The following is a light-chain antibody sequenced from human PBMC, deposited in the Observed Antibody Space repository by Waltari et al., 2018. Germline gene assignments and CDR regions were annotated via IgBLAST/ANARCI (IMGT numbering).Light chain of an antibody. CDR1: QSLVHSDGNIY. Sequence: DVVLTQSPLSLPVTLGQPASISCSSSQSLVHSDGNIYLNWFQQRPGQSPRRLIYKVSNRDAGVPERFSGSGSGTDFTLKISRVEAEDVGVYYCMQGTHWPPWTFGQGTKVEIK. CDR2: KVS. V-gene: IGKV2-30*02. J-gene: IGKJ1*01. CDR3: MQGTHWPPWT.